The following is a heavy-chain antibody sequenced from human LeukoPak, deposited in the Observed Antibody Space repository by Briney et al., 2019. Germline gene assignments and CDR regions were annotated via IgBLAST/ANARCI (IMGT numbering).Heavy chain of an antibody. CDR2: INHSGST. CDR1: GGSFSGYY. Sequence: SETLSLTCAVYGGSFSGYYWSWIRQPPGKGLEWIGEINHSGSTNYYPSLKSRVTISVDTSKNQFSLKLSSVTAADTAVYYCARGGRSLVAAQFDLWGRGTLVTVSS. V-gene: IGHV4-34*01. J-gene: IGHJ2*01. CDR3: ARGGRSLVAAQFDL. D-gene: IGHD2-15*01.